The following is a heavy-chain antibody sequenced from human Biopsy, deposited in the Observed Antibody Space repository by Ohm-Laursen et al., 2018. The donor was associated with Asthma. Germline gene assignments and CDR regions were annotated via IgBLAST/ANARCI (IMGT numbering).Heavy chain of an antibody. CDR2: ITGDGSQK. J-gene: IGHJ1*01. CDR3: ARTFHFWSPYHAEHYQL. D-gene: IGHD3-3*02. V-gene: IGHV3-7*01. Sequence: SLRLSCTASGFTVSRDHMFWVRQAPGKGLEWVATITGDGSQKFYVDSVTGRFTISRDNSKNSLHLQMNSLRAEDTAVYYCARTFHFWSPYHAEHYQLWGQGTLVTVSS. CDR1: GFTVSRDH.